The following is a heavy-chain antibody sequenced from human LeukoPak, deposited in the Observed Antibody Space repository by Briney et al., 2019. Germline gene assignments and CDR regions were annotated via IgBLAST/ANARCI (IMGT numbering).Heavy chain of an antibody. CDR2: ISWDGGRT. Sequence: HPGGSLRLSCAASGFTFDDYAMHWVRQAPGKGLEWVSHISWDGGRTYYADSVKGRFTISRDNSKNSLYLQMNSLRAEDTALYYCATGDPGYCSSTSCFHMDVWGKGTTVTVSS. D-gene: IGHD2-2*01. CDR3: ATGDPGYCSSTSCFHMDV. V-gene: IGHV3-43D*04. CDR1: GFTFDDYA. J-gene: IGHJ6*03.